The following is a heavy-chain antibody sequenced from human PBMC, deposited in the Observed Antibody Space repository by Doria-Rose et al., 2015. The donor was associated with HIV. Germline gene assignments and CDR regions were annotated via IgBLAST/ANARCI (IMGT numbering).Heavy chain of an antibody. CDR3: ARDSGSYNFDY. CDR2: IYYSGST. Sequence: RNPGKGLEWIGYIYYSGSTYSNPSLKSRVTISVDTSKNQFSLKLSSVTAADTAVYYCARDSGSYNFDYWGQGTLVTVSS. V-gene: IGHV4-31*02. J-gene: IGHJ4*02. D-gene: IGHD1-26*01.